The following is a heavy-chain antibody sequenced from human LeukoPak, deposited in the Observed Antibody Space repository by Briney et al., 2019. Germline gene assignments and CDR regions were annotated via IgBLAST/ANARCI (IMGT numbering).Heavy chain of an antibody. CDR1: GGSISSSSYY. J-gene: IGHJ4*02. Sequence: SETLSLTCTVSGGSISSSSYYWGWIRQPPGQGLEWIGSSYFRGSTYYNPSLKSRVTISVDTSKNQFFLELSSVTAADTAVYYCATAFSGTYYFFDYWGQGTLVTVSS. D-gene: IGHD1-26*01. CDR3: ATAFSGTYYFFDY. CDR2: SYFRGST. V-gene: IGHV4-39*01.